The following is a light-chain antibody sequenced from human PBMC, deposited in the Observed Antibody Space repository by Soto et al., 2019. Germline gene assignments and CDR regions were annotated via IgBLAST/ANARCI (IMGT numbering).Light chain of an antibody. CDR3: SSYKSSATLL. V-gene: IGLV2-14*03. CDR2: DVS. J-gene: IGLJ3*02. Sequence: QSALTQPGSVSGSPGESITISCTGSSSDVGSYNYVAWYQQYPGKAPKVMIFDVSDRPSGVSDRFSGSKSGNTASLSISGLQAEDEAEYYCSSYKSSATLLFGGGTKLTVL. CDR1: SSDVGSYNY.